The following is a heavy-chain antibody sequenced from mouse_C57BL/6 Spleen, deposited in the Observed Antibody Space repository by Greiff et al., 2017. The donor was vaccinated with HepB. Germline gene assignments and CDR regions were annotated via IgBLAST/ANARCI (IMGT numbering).Heavy chain of an antibody. D-gene: IGHD2-4*01. CDR1: GYTFTSYW. Sequence: QVQLQQSGTELVKPGASVKLSCKASGYTFTSYWMHWVKQRPGQGLEWIGNINPSNGGTNYNEKFKSKATLTVDKSSSTAYMQLSSLTSEDSAVYYCARERGDYDTFYAMDYWGQGTSVTVSS. CDR2: INPSNGGT. J-gene: IGHJ4*01. CDR3: ARERGDYDTFYAMDY. V-gene: IGHV1-53*01.